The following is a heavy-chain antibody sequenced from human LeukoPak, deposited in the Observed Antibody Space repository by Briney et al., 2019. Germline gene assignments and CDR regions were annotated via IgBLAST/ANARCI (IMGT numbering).Heavy chain of an antibody. V-gene: IGHV3-21*01. CDR2: NSSSSSYI. CDR1: GFTFSSYS. D-gene: IGHD2-21*02. Sequence: PGRTLRLSWAACGFTFSSYSKNWVRQASGKGLECVSSNSSSSSYIYYADSVKGRFTISRDNAKNSLYLQMNSLRAEDTAVYYCARDQYLAYCGGDCYSGQFDYWGQGILVTVSS. CDR3: ARDQYLAYCGGDCYSGQFDY. J-gene: IGHJ4*02.